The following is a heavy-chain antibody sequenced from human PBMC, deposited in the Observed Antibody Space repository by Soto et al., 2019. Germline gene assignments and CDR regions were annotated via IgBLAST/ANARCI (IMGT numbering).Heavy chain of an antibody. D-gene: IGHD2-2*01. CDR1: GFTFSSYA. Sequence: GGSLRLSCAASGFTFSSYAMSWVRQAPGKGLEWVSAISGSGGSTYYADSGKGRFTISRDNSKNTLYLQMNSLRAEDTAVYYCATATVVVPAARGNNWFDPWGQGTLVTVSS. V-gene: IGHV3-23*01. J-gene: IGHJ5*02. CDR3: ATATVVVPAARGNNWFDP. CDR2: ISGSGGST.